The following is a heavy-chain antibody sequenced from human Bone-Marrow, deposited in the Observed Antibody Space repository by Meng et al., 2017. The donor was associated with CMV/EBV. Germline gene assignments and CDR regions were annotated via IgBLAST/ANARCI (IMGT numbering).Heavy chain of an antibody. J-gene: IGHJ4*02. CDR3: AISNRVPAAIGWFDY. CDR1: GGTFSSYA. V-gene: IGHV1-69*05. CDR2: IIPIFGTA. D-gene: IGHD2-2*02. Sequence: SVKVSCKASGGTFSSYAISWVRQAPGQGLEWMGGIIPIFGTANYAQKFQGRVTITTDESTSTAYMELSSLRSEDTAVYYCAISNRVPAAIGWFDYWGQGTLVTVSS.